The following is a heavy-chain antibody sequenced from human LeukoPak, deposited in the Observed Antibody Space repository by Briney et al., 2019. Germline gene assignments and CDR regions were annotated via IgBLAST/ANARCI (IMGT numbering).Heavy chain of an antibody. D-gene: IGHD6-19*01. V-gene: IGHV3-74*01. Sequence: PGGSLRLSCAASGFTFSTYWMHWVRQAPGKGLVWVSRINSDGKSINYADSVKGRLTVSRDNTKNTLYLQMNSLRDDDTAVYYCARGTGWYDAFDIWGQGTMVTVSS. J-gene: IGHJ3*02. CDR2: INSDGKSI. CDR3: ARGTGWYDAFDI. CDR1: GFTFSTYW.